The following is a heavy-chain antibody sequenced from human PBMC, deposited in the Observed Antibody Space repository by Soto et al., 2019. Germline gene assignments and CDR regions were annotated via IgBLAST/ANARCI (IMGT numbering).Heavy chain of an antibody. D-gene: IGHD6-19*01. CDR3: ARAREDSSGWFDY. V-gene: IGHV1-2*02. Sequence: APVKVSCQAPGYIFRDNYIYWVRQAPGQGLEWMAWINPKSGGTNYARNFQGRVTLTRDTSISTAYMDLSRLTSDDTAVYYCARAREDSSGWFDYWGQGTLVTVSS. CDR1: GYIFRDNY. J-gene: IGHJ4*02. CDR2: INPKSGGT.